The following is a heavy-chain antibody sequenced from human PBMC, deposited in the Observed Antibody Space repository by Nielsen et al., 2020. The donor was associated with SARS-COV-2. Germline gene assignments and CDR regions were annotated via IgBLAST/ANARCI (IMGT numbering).Heavy chain of an antibody. Sequence: GESLKISCAASGFTFSSYAMSWVRQAPGKGLEWVSGISGSGGSTYYADSVKGRFTISRDNSKNTLYLQMNSLRAEDTAVYYCAKTQWLVRGPGYFDLWGRGTLVTVSS. D-gene: IGHD6-19*01. CDR2: ISGSGGST. CDR1: GFTFSSYA. V-gene: IGHV3-23*01. CDR3: AKTQWLVRGPGYFDL. J-gene: IGHJ2*01.